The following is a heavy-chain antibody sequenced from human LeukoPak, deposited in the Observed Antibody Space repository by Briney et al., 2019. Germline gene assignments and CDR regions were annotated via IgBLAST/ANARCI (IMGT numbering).Heavy chain of an antibody. Sequence: SETLSLTCTVSGGSISSSSYYWGWLRQPPGRGRERIASIDYSGCTYYNPSLKSRVTISVDTSTNQFSLKLISVTAADPPLSYCAREAADYGAARDAFDIWGQGTMVTVSS. CDR3: AREAADYGAARDAFDI. J-gene: IGHJ3*02. D-gene: IGHD3-16*01. CDR1: GGSISSSSYY. CDR2: IDYSGCT. V-gene: IGHV4-39*07.